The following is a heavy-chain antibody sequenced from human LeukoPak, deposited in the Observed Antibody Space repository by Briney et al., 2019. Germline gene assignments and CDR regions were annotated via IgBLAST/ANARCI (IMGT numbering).Heavy chain of an antibody. D-gene: IGHD2-15*01. CDR1: GFTVSSKY. CDR3: ARKGGPTPLDY. J-gene: IGHJ4*02. V-gene: IGHV3-66*01. CDR2: IDSGGST. Sequence: GGSLRLSCAASGFTVSSKYMNWVRQAPGKGLEWVSVIDSGGSTYYADSVRDRFIISRDNSKNILYLQMNTLRAEDTAIYYRARKGGPTPLDYWGQGTLVTASS.